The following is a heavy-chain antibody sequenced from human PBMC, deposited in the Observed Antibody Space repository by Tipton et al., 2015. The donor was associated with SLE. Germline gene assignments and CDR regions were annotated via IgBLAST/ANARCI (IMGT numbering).Heavy chain of an antibody. Sequence: SLRLSCRASGFSFSKYAMNWIRQAPGKGLEWLSIIFAGGSIYYADSVKGRFTISRDNSNNTLYLQVNSLRPEDTAIYYCARPSGTMTQGLGFWGQGTLLTVSS. CDR1: GFSFSKYA. V-gene: IGHV3-23*03. CDR3: ARPSGTMTQGLGF. J-gene: IGHJ4*02. CDR2: IFAGGSI. D-gene: IGHD3-10*01.